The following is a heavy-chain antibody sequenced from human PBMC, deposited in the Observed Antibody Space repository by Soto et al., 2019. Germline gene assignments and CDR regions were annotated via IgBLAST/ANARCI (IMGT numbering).Heavy chain of an antibody. CDR2: IHNSVST. V-gene: IGHV4-31*03. D-gene: IGHD3-10*01. J-gene: IGHJ4*02. CDR3: ARENGSGIDFDY. CDR1: GGSISRGGYY. Sequence: LSLTCTVSGGSISRGGYYWSWIRQNPGKGLEWIGNIHNSVSTFYNPSLKSRVSISVDTSKNQFSLKLSSVTAADTAVYYCARENGSGIDFDYWGQGTLVTVSA.